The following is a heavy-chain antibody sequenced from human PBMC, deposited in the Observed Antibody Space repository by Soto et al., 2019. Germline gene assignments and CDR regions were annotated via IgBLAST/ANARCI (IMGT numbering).Heavy chain of an antibody. CDR1: GFSLSTSGVA. Sequence: QITLKESGPTLVKPTQTLTLTCTFSGFSLSTSGVAVGWIRQPPGKRLEWLAFIYWDDDNRYSPSLQRRLTRAQNTPNTQVVLTMTNMDPVDTATDYCAHRTRTWLHSDYRGQGTLVTVSS. J-gene: IGHJ4*02. CDR2: IYWDDDN. V-gene: IGHV2-5*02. D-gene: IGHD5-12*01. CDR3: AHRTRTWLHSDY.